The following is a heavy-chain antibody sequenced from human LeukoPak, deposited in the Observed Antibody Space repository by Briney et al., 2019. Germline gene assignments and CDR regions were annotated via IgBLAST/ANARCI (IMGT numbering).Heavy chain of an antibody. Sequence: PGGSLRLSCAASGFTFSSYDIHWVRQATGKGLEWVSGIGTAGEIYYPGSVKGRFTISRENARNSLYLQMNSLRAGDTAVYYCARAAYSSTGYSRYFDLWGRGTLATVSS. J-gene: IGHJ2*01. CDR2: IGTAGEI. CDR3: ARAAYSSTGYSRYFDL. CDR1: GFTFSSYD. D-gene: IGHD6-13*01. V-gene: IGHV3-13*01.